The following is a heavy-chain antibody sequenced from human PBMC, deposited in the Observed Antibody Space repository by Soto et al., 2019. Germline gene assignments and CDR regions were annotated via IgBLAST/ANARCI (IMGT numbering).Heavy chain of an antibody. D-gene: IGHD3-10*01. CDR2: SIPIFGTA. V-gene: IGHV1-69*06. Sequence: QVQLVQSGAEVKKPGSSVKVSCKASGGTFSSYAISWVRQAPGQGLEWMGGSIPIFGTANYAQKFQGRVTITADKSASTAYMELSSLRSEDTAVYYCARDQSWGYYGSGSYNMDVWGQGTTVTVSS. J-gene: IGHJ6*02. CDR3: ARDQSWGYYGSGSYNMDV. CDR1: GGTFSSYA.